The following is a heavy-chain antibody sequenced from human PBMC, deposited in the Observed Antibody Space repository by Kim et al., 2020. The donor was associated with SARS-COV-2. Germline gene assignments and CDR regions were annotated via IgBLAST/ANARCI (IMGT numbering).Heavy chain of an antibody. CDR2: IYYSGST. J-gene: IGHJ4*02. Sequence: SETLSLTCTVSGGSISSSSYYWGWIRQPPGKGLEWIGSIYYSGSTYYNPSLKSRVTISVDTSKNQFSLKLSSVTAADTAVYYCARVSLRWDFDYWGQGTLVTVSS. D-gene: IGHD1-26*01. CDR1: GGSISSSSYY. V-gene: IGHV4-39*01. CDR3: ARVSLRWDFDY.